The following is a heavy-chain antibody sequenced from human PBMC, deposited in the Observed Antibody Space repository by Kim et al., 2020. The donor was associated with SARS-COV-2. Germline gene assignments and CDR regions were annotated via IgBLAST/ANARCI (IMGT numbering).Heavy chain of an antibody. CDR3: ARGYCSGDTCYSWFDY. J-gene: IGHJ4*02. Sequence: SETLSLTCTVSGGSISSYYWNWIRQPPGKGLEWIGYVYYSGSINYNPSLKSRVTISVDTSKNQFSLKLSSVTAADTAVYYCARGYCSGDTCYSWFDYWGQGTLVTVSS. CDR1: GGSISSYY. D-gene: IGHD2-15*01. V-gene: IGHV4-59*01. CDR2: VYYSGSI.